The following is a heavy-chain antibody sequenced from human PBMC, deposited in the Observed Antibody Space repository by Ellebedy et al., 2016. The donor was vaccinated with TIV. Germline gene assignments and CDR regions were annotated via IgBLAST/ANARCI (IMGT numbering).Heavy chain of an antibody. CDR1: GGSINNIY. J-gene: IGHJ4*02. CDR2: IYHSGDT. D-gene: IGHD3-22*01. CDR3: TSGNYDTTGYFRKTNYFDR. Sequence: SETLSLTXTVSGGSINNIYWSWVRQSPGKGLDWIGYIYHSGDTKYNPSLKSRVTILVDMSKNQFSLKLTSVSAADTAVYYCTSGNYDTTGYFRKTNYFDRWGQGTLVTVSS. V-gene: IGHV4-59*01.